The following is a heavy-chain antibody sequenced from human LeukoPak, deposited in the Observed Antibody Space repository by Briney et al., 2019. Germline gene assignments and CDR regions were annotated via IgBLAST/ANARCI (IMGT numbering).Heavy chain of an antibody. CDR1: GGSFSGYY. CDR2: INHSGST. V-gene: IGHV4-34*01. J-gene: IGHJ4*02. D-gene: IGHD3-22*01. CDR3: ARGPPTYYYDSSGYYYGSYYFDY. Sequence: SETLSLTCAVYGGSFSGYYWSWIRQPPGKGLEWIGEINHSGSTNYNPSLKSRVTISVDTSKNQFSLKLSSVTAADTAVYYCARGPPTYYYDSSGYYYGSYYFDYWGQGTLVTASS.